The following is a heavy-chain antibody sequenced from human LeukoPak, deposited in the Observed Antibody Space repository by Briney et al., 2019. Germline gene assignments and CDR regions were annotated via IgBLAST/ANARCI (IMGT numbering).Heavy chain of an antibody. Sequence: GGSLRLSCGASGFTFSSYSMNWVRQAPGRGLEWVSSISSTSSYIYYADSVKGRFTISRDNAKNSLYLQMNSLRAEDTAVYYCARDDIAAAASGFWDYWGQGTLVTVSS. D-gene: IGHD6-13*01. J-gene: IGHJ4*02. CDR3: ARDDIAAAASGFWDY. V-gene: IGHV3-21*01. CDR2: ISSTSSYI. CDR1: GFTFSSYS.